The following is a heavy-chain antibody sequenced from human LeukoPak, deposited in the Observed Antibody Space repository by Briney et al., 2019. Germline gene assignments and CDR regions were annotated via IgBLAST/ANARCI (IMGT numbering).Heavy chain of an antibody. CDR3: AREGHDYYDSSGYYGRNWFDP. V-gene: IGHV4-61*02. CDR1: GGSISSGSYY. Sequence: SQTLSLTCTVSGGSISSGSYYWSWIRQPAGKGLEWIGRIYTSGSTNYIPSLKSRVTISVDTSKNQFSLKLSSVTAADTAVYYCAREGHDYYDSSGYYGRNWFDPWGQGTLVTVSS. D-gene: IGHD3-22*01. CDR2: IYTSGST. J-gene: IGHJ5*02.